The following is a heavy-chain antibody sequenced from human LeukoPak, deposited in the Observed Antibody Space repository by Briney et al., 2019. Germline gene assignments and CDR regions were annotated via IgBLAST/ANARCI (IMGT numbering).Heavy chain of an antibody. CDR3: AKHSTGVEC. CDR1: GFTFSSYS. V-gene: IGHV3-48*01. D-gene: IGHD3-10*01. Sequence: PGGSLRLSCAASGFTFSSYSMNWVRQAPGKGLEWVSHITASGTAMFYADSVKGRFTISRDNAKNTLYPQMNSLRAEDTAVYYCAKHSTGVECWGRGTLVTVSS. J-gene: IGHJ2*01. CDR2: ITASGTAM.